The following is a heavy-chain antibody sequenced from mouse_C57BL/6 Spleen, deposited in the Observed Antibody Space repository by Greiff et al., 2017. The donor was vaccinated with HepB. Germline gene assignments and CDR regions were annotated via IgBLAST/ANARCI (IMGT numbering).Heavy chain of an antibody. CDR1: GYTFTSYW. Sequence: VQLQQPGAELVMPGASVKLSCKASGYTFTSYWMHWVKQRPGQGLEWIGEIDPSDSYTNYNQKFKGKSTLTVDKSSSTAYMQLSSLTSEDSAVYYCARYGTMAHYYAMDYWGQGTSVTVSS. J-gene: IGHJ4*01. CDR2: IDPSDSYT. D-gene: IGHD1-1*02. CDR3: ARYGTMAHYYAMDY. V-gene: IGHV1-69*01.